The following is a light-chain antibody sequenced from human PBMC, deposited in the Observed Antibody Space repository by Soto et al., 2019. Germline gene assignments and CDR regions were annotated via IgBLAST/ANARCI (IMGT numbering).Light chain of an antibody. J-gene: IGKJ1*01. CDR3: QQYNNWPQT. CDR1: QSISSN. CDR2: GAS. V-gene: IGKV3-15*01. Sequence: EIVMTQSPAALSVSPGERATLSCRASQSISSNLAWYQQRPGQAPRLFIHGASTRATGIPARFSGSGSGTEFTLTISSLQSEDFAVYYCQQYNNWPQTFGQGTKV.